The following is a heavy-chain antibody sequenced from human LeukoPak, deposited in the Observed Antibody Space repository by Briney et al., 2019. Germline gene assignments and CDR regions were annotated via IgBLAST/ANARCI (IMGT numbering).Heavy chain of an antibody. CDR1: GFTFSGSG. CDR2: ISSGSRTI. V-gene: IGHV3-48*02. Sequence: GGSLRLSCAASGFTFSGSGMNWVRQAPGKGLEWISFISSGSRTIYYADSVKGRFTISRDDAKNSLYLQMNSLRDEDTAVYYCAVRGFDNWGQGTLVTVSS. CDR3: AVRGFDN. D-gene: IGHD3-16*01. J-gene: IGHJ4*02.